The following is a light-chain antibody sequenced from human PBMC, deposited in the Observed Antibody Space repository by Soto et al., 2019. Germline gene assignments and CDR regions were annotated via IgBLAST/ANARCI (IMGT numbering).Light chain of an antibody. CDR3: CSLTTSHTYV. Sequence: QSALTQPASVSGSPGQSITISCTGTSSDVGGYYYVSWYQHHPGKAPKLMIYHVTYRPSGVSNRYSGSKSGNSASLTISGLQADDEADYYCCSLTTSHTYVFGSGTKLTVL. J-gene: IGLJ1*01. CDR1: SSDVGGYYY. CDR2: HVT. V-gene: IGLV2-14*03.